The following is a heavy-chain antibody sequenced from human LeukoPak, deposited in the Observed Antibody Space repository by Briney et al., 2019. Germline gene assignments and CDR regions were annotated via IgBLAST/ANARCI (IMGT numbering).Heavy chain of an antibody. J-gene: IGHJ4*02. D-gene: IGHD3-22*01. CDR1: GFTFGNYW. CDR3: AREIRSRNYEESTGYFNY. V-gene: IGHV3-7*03. CDR2: IKHDGSEK. Sequence: GGSLRLSCTASGFTFGNYWMSWVRQAPGKGLEWVANIKHDGSEKYYADSVKGRFSIFRDNAKTSVYLRLNSLRGEDTAVYFCAREIRSRNYEESTGYFNYWGQGTLVTVSS.